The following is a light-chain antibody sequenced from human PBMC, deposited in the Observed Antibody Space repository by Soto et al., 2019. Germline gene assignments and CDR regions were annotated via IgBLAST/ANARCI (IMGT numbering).Light chain of an antibody. Sequence: QAVLSQPPSVSVSPGQSLTISCTGINSDVGGYNYVSWYQQYPGKVPKLMIYDVTKRPSGVPDRFSGSKSGNTASLTISGLQAEDEADYYCCSHAGSYTYVFGTGTKVTVL. J-gene: IGLJ1*01. CDR2: DVT. V-gene: IGLV2-11*01. CDR3: CSHAGSYTYV. CDR1: NSDVGGYNY.